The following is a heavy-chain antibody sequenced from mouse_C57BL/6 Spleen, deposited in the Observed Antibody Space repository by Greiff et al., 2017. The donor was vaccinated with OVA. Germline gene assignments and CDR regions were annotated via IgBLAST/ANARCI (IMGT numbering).Heavy chain of an antibody. D-gene: IGHD1-1*01. Sequence: QVQLQQPGAELVMPGASVKLSCKASGYTFTSYWMHWVKQRPGQGLEWIGEIDPSDSYTNYNQKFKGKSTLTVDKSSSTAYMQLSSLTSEDSAVYYGARHGSRADAMDYWGQGTSVTVSS. CDR1: GYTFTSYW. CDR2: IDPSDSYT. J-gene: IGHJ4*01. CDR3: ARHGSRADAMDY. V-gene: IGHV1-69*01.